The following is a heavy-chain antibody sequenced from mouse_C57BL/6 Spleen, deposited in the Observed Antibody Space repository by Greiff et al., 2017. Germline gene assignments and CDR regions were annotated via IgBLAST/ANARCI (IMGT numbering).Heavy chain of an antibody. CDR3: AREGGTDYYAMDY. CDR2: INYDGSST. D-gene: IGHD3-3*01. Sequence: EVKLVESEGGLVQPGSSTKLSCTASGFTFSDYYMAWVRQVPEKGLEWVANINYDGSSTYYLDSLKSRFIISRDNAKNILYLQMSSLKSEDTATYYCAREGGTDYYAMDYWGQGTSVTVSS. V-gene: IGHV5-16*01. CDR1: GFTFSDYY. J-gene: IGHJ4*01.